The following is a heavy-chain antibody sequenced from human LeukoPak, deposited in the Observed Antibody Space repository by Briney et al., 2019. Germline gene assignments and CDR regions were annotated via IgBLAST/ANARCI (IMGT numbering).Heavy chain of an antibody. D-gene: IGHD1-7*01. J-gene: IGHJ4*02. V-gene: IGHV3-64*01. CDR3: ARVLPVWNFYEY. CDR1: GFTFNSHP. Sequence: GGSLRLSCAASGFTFNSHPMHWVRQAPGKGLECVSAISSNGDSTYYANSVKGRFTISRDNSKNTLYLQMGSLRGEDTAVYYCARVLPVWNFYEYWGQGTLVTVSS. CDR2: ISSNGDST.